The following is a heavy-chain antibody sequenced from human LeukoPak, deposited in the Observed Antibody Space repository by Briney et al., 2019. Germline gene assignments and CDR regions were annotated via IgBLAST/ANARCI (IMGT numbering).Heavy chain of an antibody. CDR3: ARDWPSLMDSSGWYDAFDI. J-gene: IGHJ3*02. V-gene: IGHV4-4*07. D-gene: IGHD6-19*01. Sequence: SETLSLTCTVSGGSISSYYWSWIRQPAGEGLEWIGRIYTSGSTNYNPSLKSRVTMSVDTSKNQFSLKLSSVTAADTAVYYCARDWPSLMDSSGWYDAFDIWGQGTMVTVSS. CDR2: IYTSGST. CDR1: GGSISSYY.